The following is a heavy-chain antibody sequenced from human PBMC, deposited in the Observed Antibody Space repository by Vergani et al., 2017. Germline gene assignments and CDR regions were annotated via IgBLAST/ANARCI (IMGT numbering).Heavy chain of an antibody. CDR1: GGSINPSSSF. D-gene: IGHD2-21*02. CDR2: IYYSGST. V-gene: IGHV4-39*01. Sequence: QLQLQESGPGLVKPSETLSLICTVSGGSINPSSSFWGWIRQSPGKGLEWIGSIYYSGSTYYNPSLKSRVSISVDTSKNQFSLKLSSVTAADTAVYYCARHLAYCGGDCYPYYYGMDVWGQGTTVTVSS. CDR3: ARHLAYCGGDCYPYYYGMDV. J-gene: IGHJ6*02.